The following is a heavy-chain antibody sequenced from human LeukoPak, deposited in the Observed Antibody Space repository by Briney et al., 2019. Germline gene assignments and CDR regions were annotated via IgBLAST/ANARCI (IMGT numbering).Heavy chain of an antibody. CDR3: ARVPHYASGTYYRRFPLYFDY. CDR2: MKQDGSEK. V-gene: IGHV3-7*01. Sequence: GGSLRLSCAASGFTFSIYWMSWVRQAPGKGLEWVANMKQDGSEKYYVDSVKGRFTISRDNAKNSLYLQMNSLRAEDTAVYYCARVPHYASGTYYRRFPLYFDYWGQGTLVTVSS. J-gene: IGHJ4*02. CDR1: GFTFSIYW. D-gene: IGHD3-10*01.